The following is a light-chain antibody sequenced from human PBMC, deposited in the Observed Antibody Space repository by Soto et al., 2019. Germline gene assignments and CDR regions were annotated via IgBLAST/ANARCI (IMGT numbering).Light chain of an antibody. CDR1: QGISTW. J-gene: IGKJ3*01. CDR2: AAS. Sequence: DIQMTQAPASGSASVVSSVTFTCLARQGISTWLAWYQQKPGKAPKLLIYAASSLHCGVPSRFSGSGSGTDYTITGSTRRPEDFAWYYCPQDNGYPFPFGPGTEVDIK. V-gene: IGKV1-12*01. CDR3: PQDNGYPFP.